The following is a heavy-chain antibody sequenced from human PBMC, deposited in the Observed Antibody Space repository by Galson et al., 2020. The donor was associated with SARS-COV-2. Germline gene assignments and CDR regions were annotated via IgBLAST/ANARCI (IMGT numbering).Heavy chain of an antibody. V-gene: IGHV3-30*18. J-gene: IGHJ6*02. CDR1: GFTFSSYG. Sequence: GGSLRLSCAASGFTFSSYGMHWVRQAPGKGLEWVAVISYDGSNKYYADSVKGRFTISRDNSKNTLYLQMNSLRAEDTAVYYCAKSPATVNPTDYYYYGMDVWGQGTTVTVSS. D-gene: IGHD4-17*01. CDR2: ISYDGSNK. CDR3: AKSPATVNPTDYYYYGMDV.